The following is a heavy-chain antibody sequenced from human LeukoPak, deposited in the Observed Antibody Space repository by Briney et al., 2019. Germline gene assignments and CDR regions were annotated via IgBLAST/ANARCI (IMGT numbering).Heavy chain of an antibody. CDR3: AREAWGALERRVTFDP. D-gene: IGHD1-1*01. Sequence: PSETLSLTCTVSGGSISSYYWSWIRQPAGKGLEWIGRIYTSGSTNYNPSLKSRVTMSVDTSKNQFSLKLSSVTAADTAVYYCAREAWGALERRVTFDPWGQGTLVTVSS. CDR2: IYTSGST. V-gene: IGHV4-4*07. J-gene: IGHJ5*02. CDR1: GGSISSYY.